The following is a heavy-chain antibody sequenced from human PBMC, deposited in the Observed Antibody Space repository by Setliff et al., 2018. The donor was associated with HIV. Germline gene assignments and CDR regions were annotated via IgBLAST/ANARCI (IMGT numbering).Heavy chain of an antibody. D-gene: IGHD6-6*01. J-gene: IGHJ4*02. Sequence: GGSLRLSCAASGFTFTDYWMHWVRQVPGQGLVWVSRINVDGSSISYADSVKGRFTISRDNAKNTLFLQMNSLRAEDTAVYYCARLPQEVRSSIDFWGQGTLVTVSS. CDR1: GFTFTDYW. CDR2: INVDGSSI. V-gene: IGHV3-74*01. CDR3: ARLPQEVRSSIDF.